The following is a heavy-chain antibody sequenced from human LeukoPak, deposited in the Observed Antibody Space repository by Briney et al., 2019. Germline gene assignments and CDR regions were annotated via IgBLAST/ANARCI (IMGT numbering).Heavy chain of an antibody. V-gene: IGHV3-66*04. CDR2: IYSGGST. J-gene: IGHJ4*02. CDR3: ARLGANYYDSSPPGY. Sequence: GGSLRLSCAASGFTFSSYAMSWVRQAPGKGLERVSVIYSGGSTYYADSVKGRFTISRDNSKNTLYLQMNSLRAEDTAVYYCARLGANYYDSSPPGYWGQGTLVTVSS. D-gene: IGHD3-22*01. CDR1: GFTFSSYA.